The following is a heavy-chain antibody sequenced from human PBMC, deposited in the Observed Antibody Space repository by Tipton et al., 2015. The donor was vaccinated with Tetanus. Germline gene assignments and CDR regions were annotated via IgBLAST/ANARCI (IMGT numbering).Heavy chain of an antibody. J-gene: IGHJ4*02. CDR1: GGSIGSSDYY. CDR3: ARDPQFCTGSTCHSFDF. Sequence: GSLRLSCIVSGGSIGSSDYYWGWIRQPPGKGLEWIGEIYHSGSTNYNPSLTSRVTISVDKSKNQFSLKLNSVTAADTAVYYCARDPQFCTGSTCHSFDFWGQGTLVTVSS. D-gene: IGHD2-8*02. CDR2: IYHSGST. V-gene: IGHV4-39*07.